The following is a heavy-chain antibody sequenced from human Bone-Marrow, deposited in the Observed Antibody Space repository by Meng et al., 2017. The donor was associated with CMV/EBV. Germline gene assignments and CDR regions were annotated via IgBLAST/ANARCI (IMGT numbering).Heavy chain of an antibody. V-gene: IGHV4-39*07. J-gene: IGHJ6*02. CDR2: IYYSGST. CDR1: GGFISSSSYY. D-gene: IGHD6-13*01. CDR3: ARQQTNSIAAAFPSLYYYYYGMDV. Sequence: SETLSLTCTVSGGFISSSSYYWGWIRQPPGKGLEWIGSIYYSGSTYYNPSLKSRVTISVDTSKNQFSLKLSSVTAADTAVYYCARQQTNSIAAAFPSLYYYYYGMDVWGQGNTVTVSS.